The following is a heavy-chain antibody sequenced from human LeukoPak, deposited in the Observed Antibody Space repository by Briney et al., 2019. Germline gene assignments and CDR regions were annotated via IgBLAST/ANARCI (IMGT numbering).Heavy chain of an antibody. D-gene: IGHD1-26*01. CDR2: ISLTGET. CDR1: GFTFSDYY. V-gene: IGHV4-34*01. J-gene: IGHJ4*02. CDR3: SRESGAFCPFGY. Sequence: KPGGSLRLSCAASGFTFSDYYMSWIRQAPGQGLEWIGEISLTGETNYNPSLNGRVTMSLDESRNQLSLDLTSVTAADTAIYYCSRESGAFCPFGYWGQGTLVIV.